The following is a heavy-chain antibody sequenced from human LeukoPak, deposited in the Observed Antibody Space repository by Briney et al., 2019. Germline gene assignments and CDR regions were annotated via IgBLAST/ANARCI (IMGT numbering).Heavy chain of an antibody. J-gene: IGHJ4*02. D-gene: IGHD2-15*01. V-gene: IGHV4-39*07. CDR3: ARDSRDIVVVVAVFDY. Sequence: SETLSLTCTVSGGSISSSSYYWGWIRQPPGKGLEWIGVIYYSGSTYYNPSLKSRVTISVDTSKNQFSLKLSSVTAADTAVYYCARDSRDIVVVVAVFDYWGQGTLVTVSS. CDR2: IYYSGST. CDR1: GGSISSSSYY.